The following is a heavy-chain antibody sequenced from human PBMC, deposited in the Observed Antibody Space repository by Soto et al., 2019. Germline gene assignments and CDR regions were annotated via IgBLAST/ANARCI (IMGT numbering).Heavy chain of an antibody. D-gene: IGHD2-2*01. Sequence: SVKVSCKASGGTFSSYTISWVRQAPGQGLEWMGRIIPILGIANYAQKFQGRVTITADKSTSTAYMELSSLRSEDTAVYYCARGLYCSSTSCPHVDSWGQGTLVTVSS. CDR1: GGTFSSYT. CDR2: IIPILGIA. J-gene: IGHJ5*01. V-gene: IGHV1-69*02. CDR3: ARGLYCSSTSCPHVDS.